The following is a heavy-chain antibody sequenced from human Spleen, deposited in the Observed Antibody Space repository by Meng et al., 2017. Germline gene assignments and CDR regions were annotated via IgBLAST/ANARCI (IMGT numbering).Heavy chain of an antibody. CDR1: GYSFTNYW. D-gene: IGHD5-12*01. J-gene: IGHJ3*02. V-gene: IGHV5-51*01. CDR3: ARRGYFDAFDI. Sequence: GESLKISCKGSGYSFTNYWLAWVRQMSGKGLEWMGIIYPGDSDTRYSPSFQGQVSISADKSITTAYLQWSSLKASDTAMYYCARRGYFDAFDIWGQGTMVTVSS. CDR2: IYPGDSDT.